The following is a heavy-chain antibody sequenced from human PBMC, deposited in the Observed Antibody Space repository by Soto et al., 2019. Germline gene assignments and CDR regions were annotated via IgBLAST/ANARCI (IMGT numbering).Heavy chain of an antibody. V-gene: IGHV3-48*02. J-gene: IGHJ4*02. CDR3: ARNVVVVDDH. CDR2: ISSSSSTI. D-gene: IGHD2-15*01. Sequence: EVQLVESGGGLVQPGGSLRLSCAASGFTFSIYSMNWVRQAPGKGLEWVSYISSSSSTIYYADSVKGRFTISRDNAKNSLYLQMNGLRDEDTAVYYCARNVVVVDDHWGQGTLVTVSS. CDR1: GFTFSIYS.